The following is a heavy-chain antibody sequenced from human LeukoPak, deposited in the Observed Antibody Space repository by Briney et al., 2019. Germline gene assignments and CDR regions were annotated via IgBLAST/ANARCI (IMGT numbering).Heavy chain of an antibody. CDR3: ARLPGSGSYYSDAFDI. Sequence: SETLSFTCTVSGGSISSSSYYWGWIRQPPGKGLEGIVSIYYSGSTYYNPSLKSRVTISVDTSKNQFSLKLSSVTAADTAVYYCARLPGSGSYYSDAFDIWGQGTMVTVSS. CDR1: GGSISSSSYY. J-gene: IGHJ3*02. CDR2: IYYSGST. D-gene: IGHD3-10*01. V-gene: IGHV4-39*01.